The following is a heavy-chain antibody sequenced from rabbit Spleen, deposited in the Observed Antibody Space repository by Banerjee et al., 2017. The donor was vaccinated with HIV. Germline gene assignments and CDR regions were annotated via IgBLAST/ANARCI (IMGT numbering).Heavy chain of an antibody. V-gene: IGHV1S7*01. CDR3: AREDVGGSVSL. Sequence: YWMNWVRQAPGKGLEWIGIIYPITETTYYANWVNGRFTISSDNAQNTVDLQMNSLTAADTATYFCAREDVGGSVSLWGPGTLVTVS. CDR2: IYPITETT. J-gene: IGHJ4*01. D-gene: IGHD1-1*01. CDR1: YW.